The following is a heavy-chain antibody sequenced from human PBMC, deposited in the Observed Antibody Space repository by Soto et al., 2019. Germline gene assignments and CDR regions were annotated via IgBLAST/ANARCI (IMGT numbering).Heavy chain of an antibody. V-gene: IGHV3-74*02. CDR2: INSDGSVS. Sequence: EVQLVESGGGLVQPGGSLRLSCAASGFTFRNYWMYWVRQAPGQGLEWVSRINSDGSVSSYADSVKGRLTISRDNVKNTLYLLMDSLRAEDTAVYYCARGDCVGGSCYSLAGSFYYYMDAWGKGTTFTVFS. J-gene: IGHJ6*03. CDR3: ARGDCVGGSCYSLAGSFYYYMDA. CDR1: GFTFRNYW. D-gene: IGHD2-15*01.